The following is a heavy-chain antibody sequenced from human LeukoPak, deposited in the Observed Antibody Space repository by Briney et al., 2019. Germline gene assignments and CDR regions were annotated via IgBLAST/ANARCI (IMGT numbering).Heavy chain of an antibody. CDR1: GGSISSYY. J-gene: IGHJ3*02. V-gene: IGHV4-4*07. Sequence: SSETLSLTCTVSGGSISSYYWSWIRQPAGKGLEWIGRIYTSGSTNYNPSLKSRVTMSVDTSKDQFSLKLSSVTAADTAVYYCARGANDFWSGYKGSDAFDIWGQGTMVTVSS. D-gene: IGHD3-3*01. CDR3: ARGANDFWSGYKGSDAFDI. CDR2: IYTSGST.